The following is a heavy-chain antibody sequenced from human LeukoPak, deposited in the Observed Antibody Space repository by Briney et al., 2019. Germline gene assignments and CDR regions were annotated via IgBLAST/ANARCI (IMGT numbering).Heavy chain of an antibody. Sequence: PGGSLRLSCAASGFTFSSYSMNWVRQAPGKGLEWVSSISSSHSYIYYADSVKGRFTISRDNAKNSLYLRMNSLRAEDTAVYYCARVPVAGTGVDYWGQGTLVTVSS. CDR3: ARVPVAGTGVDY. CDR1: GFTFSSYS. D-gene: IGHD6-19*01. V-gene: IGHV3-21*01. CDR2: ISSSHSYI. J-gene: IGHJ4*02.